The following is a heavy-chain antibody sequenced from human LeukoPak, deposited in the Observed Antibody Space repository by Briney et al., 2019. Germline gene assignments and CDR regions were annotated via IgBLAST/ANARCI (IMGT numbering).Heavy chain of an antibody. CDR1: GGSISSSSYY. CDR3: ARDRGFCDGANCRASFDY. Sequence: ETSETLSLTCTVSGGSISSSSYYWGWIRQPPGKGLEWIGSIYYSGSTYYNPSLKSRVTISVDTSKNQFSLKLSSVTAADTAVYYCARDRGFCDGANCRASFDYWGQGALVTVSS. CDR2: IYYSGST. J-gene: IGHJ4*02. V-gene: IGHV4-39*07. D-gene: IGHD4/OR15-4a*01.